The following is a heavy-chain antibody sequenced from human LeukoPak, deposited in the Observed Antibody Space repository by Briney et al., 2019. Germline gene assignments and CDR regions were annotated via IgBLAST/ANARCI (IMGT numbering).Heavy chain of an antibody. Sequence: GRSLRLSCAASGFTFSQYGMHWVRQAPGMGLEWVAVIWFDGRKIHYPDSVKGRFTISRDNAKNSLYLQMNSLRAEDTAVYYCARQLRSVTNWFDPWGQGTLVTVSS. V-gene: IGHV3-33*01. CDR1: GFTFSQYG. J-gene: IGHJ5*02. D-gene: IGHD1-1*01. CDR2: IWFDGRKI. CDR3: ARQLRSVTNWFDP.